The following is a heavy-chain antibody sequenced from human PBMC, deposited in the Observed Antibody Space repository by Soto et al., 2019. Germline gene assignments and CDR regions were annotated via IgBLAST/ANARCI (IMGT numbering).Heavy chain of an antibody. J-gene: IGHJ4*02. CDR2: VYPGDSDT. D-gene: IGHD4-17*01. CDR3: ARHMRAGTMTTPFDY. Sequence: PGESLKIYCKGSGYSFSSYWIGWVRQMPGKGLEWMGIVYPGDSDTKYSPSFQGQVTISADKSISTAYLQWSSLKASDTAMYYCARHMRAGTMTTPFDYWGQGTLVTVSS. V-gene: IGHV5-51*01. CDR1: GYSFSSYW.